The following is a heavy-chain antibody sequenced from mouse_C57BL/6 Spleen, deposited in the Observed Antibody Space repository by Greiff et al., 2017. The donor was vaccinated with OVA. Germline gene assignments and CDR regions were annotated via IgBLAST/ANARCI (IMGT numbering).Heavy chain of an antibody. CDR1: GYTFTSYW. D-gene: IGHD4-1*01. J-gene: IGHJ2*01. CDR3: ARGLGLDY. Sequence: QVQLQQPGAELVRPGSSVKLSCKASGYTFTSYWMHWVKQRPIQGLEWIGNIDPSDSETNYNQKFKDKATLTVDKSSSTAYMQLSSLTSEDSAVYYCARGLGLDYWGQGTTLTVSS. CDR2: IDPSDSET. V-gene: IGHV1-52*01.